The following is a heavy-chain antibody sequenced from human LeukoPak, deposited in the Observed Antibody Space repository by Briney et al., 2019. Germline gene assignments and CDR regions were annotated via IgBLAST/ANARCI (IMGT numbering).Heavy chain of an antibody. J-gene: IGHJ6*03. CDR1: GGTFSSYA. Sequence: SVKVSCKASGGTFSSYAISWVRRAPGQGLEWMGRIIPIFGTANYAQKFQGRVTITTEESTSTAYMELSSLRSEDTAVYYCARGVGEIAAAMSYYYYMDVWGKGTTVTVSS. V-gene: IGHV1-69*05. CDR2: IIPIFGTA. D-gene: IGHD6-13*01. CDR3: ARGVGEIAAAMSYYYYMDV.